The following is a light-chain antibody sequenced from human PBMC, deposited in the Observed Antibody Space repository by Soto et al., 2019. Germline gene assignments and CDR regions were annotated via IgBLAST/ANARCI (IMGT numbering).Light chain of an antibody. CDR1: RDIDNS. CDR3: QKYNKAPWL. CDR2: AAS. Sequence: DIQVTQSPPSLSASVGDRVTITCRASRDIDNSLAWYQQVPGKAPKLLIYAASTLQSGVPSRFRGSGSGTSFILTITSLQPEDVATYYCQKYNKAPWLFGQGTKVEV. V-gene: IGKV1-27*01. J-gene: IGKJ1*01.